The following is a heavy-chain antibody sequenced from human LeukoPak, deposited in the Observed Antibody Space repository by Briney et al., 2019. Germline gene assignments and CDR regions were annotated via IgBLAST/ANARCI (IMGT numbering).Heavy chain of an antibody. J-gene: IGHJ4*02. Sequence: GESLKISCEGSEYIFTSYWIAWVRQMPGKGLEWMGIIYPGDSDTRYSPSFQGQATISADKSISTVYLQWSSLKASDTAMYFCARLLTMATGVDYWGQGTLVTVSS. D-gene: IGHD3-10*01. V-gene: IGHV5-51*01. CDR2: IYPGDSDT. CDR1: EYIFTSYW. CDR3: ARLLTMATGVDY.